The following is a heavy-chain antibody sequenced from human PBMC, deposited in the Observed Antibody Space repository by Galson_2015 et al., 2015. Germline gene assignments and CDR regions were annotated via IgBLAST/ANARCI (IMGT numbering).Heavy chain of an antibody. CDR1: GGTFSSYA. J-gene: IGHJ4*02. CDR3: AREPYDFWSGYYRVGAHFDY. D-gene: IGHD3-3*01. V-gene: IGHV1-69*13. Sequence: SVKVSCKASGGTFSSYAISWVRQAPGQGLEWMGGIIPIFGTANYAQKFQGRVTITADESTSTAYMELSSLRSEDTAVYYCAREPYDFWSGYYRVGAHFDYWGQGTLVTVSS. CDR2: IIPIFGTA.